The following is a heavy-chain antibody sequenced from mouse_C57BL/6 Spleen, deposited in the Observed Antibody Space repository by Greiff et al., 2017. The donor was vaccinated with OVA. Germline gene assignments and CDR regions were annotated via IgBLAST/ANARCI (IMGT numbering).Heavy chain of an antibody. Sequence: VKLMESGGGLVQPKGSLKLSCAASGFSFNTYAMNWVRQAPGKGLEWVARIRSKSNNYATYYADSVKDRFTISRDDSESMLYLQMNNLKTEDTAMYYCVRHEDYYGSSPYWYFDVWGTGTTVTVSS. CDR3: VRHEDYYGSSPYWYFDV. V-gene: IGHV10-1*01. J-gene: IGHJ1*03. CDR1: GFSFNTYA. D-gene: IGHD1-1*01. CDR2: IRSKSNNYAT.